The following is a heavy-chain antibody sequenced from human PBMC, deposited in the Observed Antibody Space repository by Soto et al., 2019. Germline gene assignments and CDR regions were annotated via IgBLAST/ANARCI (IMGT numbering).Heavy chain of an antibody. J-gene: IGHJ4*02. CDR1: GFTFSSYG. V-gene: IGHV3-33*01. Sequence: GGSLRLSCAASGFTFSSYGMHWVRQAPGKGLEWVAVIWYDGSNKYYADSVKGRFTISRDNSKNTLYLQMNSLRAEDTAVYYCAGEVGSSSLGVDYWGQGTLVTVSS. CDR3: AGEVGSSSLGVDY. D-gene: IGHD6-13*01. CDR2: IWYDGSNK.